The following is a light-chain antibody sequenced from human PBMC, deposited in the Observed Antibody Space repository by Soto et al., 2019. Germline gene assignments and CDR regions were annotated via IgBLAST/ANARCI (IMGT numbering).Light chain of an antibody. J-gene: IGLJ3*02. Sequence: QSVLPQPPSASWTPGPRGTISCSGSSYNIGSNTVNAYQQLPGTAPKLLIYTNDQWPSGVPDRFYGSRSGTSASLAISGLQAVEEADYYSDVWDDSLNGRMFGGGTKLPVL. V-gene: IGLV1-44*01. CDR1: SYNIGSNT. CDR2: TND. CDR3: DVWDDSLNGRM.